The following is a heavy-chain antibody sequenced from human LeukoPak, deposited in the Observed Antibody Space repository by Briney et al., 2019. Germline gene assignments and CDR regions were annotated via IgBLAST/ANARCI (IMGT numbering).Heavy chain of an antibody. CDR3: GGSSSYNWFDP. CDR1: GITFSGYW. V-gene: IGHV3-74*01. D-gene: IGHD1-26*01. CDR2: ISRDGSSA. Sequence: GGSLRLSCAASGITFSGYWMHWVRQAPGKGLLWVSRISRDGSSAHYADSVRGRFTISRDNAKSTLYLQMNSLRAEDTAVYYCGGSSSYNWFDPWGQGTLVTVSS. J-gene: IGHJ5*02.